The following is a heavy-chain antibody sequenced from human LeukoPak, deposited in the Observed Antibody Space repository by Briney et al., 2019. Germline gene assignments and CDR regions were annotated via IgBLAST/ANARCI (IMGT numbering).Heavy chain of an antibody. D-gene: IGHD6-6*01. V-gene: IGHV3-33*01. CDR1: GFTFSSYG. J-gene: IGHJ4*02. Sequence: GGSLRLSCAASGFTFSSYGMHWVRQAPGKGLEWVAVIWYDGSNKYYADSVKGRFTISRDNPKNTLYLQMNSLRAEDTAVYYCARQLRIAARPQAGFDYWGQGTLVAVSS. CDR3: ARQLRIAARPQAGFDY. CDR2: IWYDGSNK.